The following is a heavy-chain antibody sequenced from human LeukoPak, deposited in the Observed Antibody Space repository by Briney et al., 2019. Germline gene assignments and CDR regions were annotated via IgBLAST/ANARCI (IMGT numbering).Heavy chain of an antibody. CDR2: IRSKADGGPT. J-gene: IGHJ3*02. D-gene: IGHD1-26*01. V-gene: IGHV3-49*04. CDR3: ARGGSYLSAFDI. Sequence: GGSLRLSCTASGFTFGDYPVTWVRQAPGKGLEWVGFIRSKADGGPTEYAASVKGRFTISRDDSKNIAHLQMNSLRAEDTAVYYCARGGSYLSAFDIWGQGTMVTVSS. CDR1: GFTFGDYP.